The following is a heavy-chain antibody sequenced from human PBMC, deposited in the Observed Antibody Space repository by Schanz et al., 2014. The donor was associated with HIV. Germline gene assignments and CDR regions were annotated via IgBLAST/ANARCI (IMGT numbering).Heavy chain of an antibody. Sequence: QVQLVESGGGVVQPGRSLRLSCAASGFTFSSYAMHWVRQAPDRGLEWVAVISYDGSHQYYADSVKGRFTISRDNSKNRLYLQMNSLRAEDTAVYYCARGSGPYYYYYGMDVWGQGTTVTVSS. CDR3: ARGSGPYYYYYGMDV. D-gene: IGHD2-15*01. CDR1: GFTFSSYA. CDR2: ISYDGSHQ. V-gene: IGHV3-30*03. J-gene: IGHJ6*02.